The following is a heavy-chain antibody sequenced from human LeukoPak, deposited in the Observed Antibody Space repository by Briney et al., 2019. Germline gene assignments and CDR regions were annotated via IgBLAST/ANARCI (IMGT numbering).Heavy chain of an antibody. J-gene: IGHJ6*02. Sequence: XSVKVSCKASGYNFISYYMHWVRQAPGQGLEWMGIINPSGGSTSYAQKFQDRVTMTRDTSTSTVYMELSKDTAVYYCAREDVVLVDAVRYYYYGMDVWGQGTTVTVSS. CDR2: INPSGGST. V-gene: IGHV1-46*01. CDR3: AREDVVLVDAVRYYYYGMDV. D-gene: IGHD2-8*01. CDR1: GYNFISYY.